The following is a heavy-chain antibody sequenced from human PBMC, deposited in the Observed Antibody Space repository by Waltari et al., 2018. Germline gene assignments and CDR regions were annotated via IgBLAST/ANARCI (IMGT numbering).Heavy chain of an antibody. CDR2: INHSGST. J-gene: IGHJ5*02. V-gene: IGHV4-34*01. Sequence: QVQLQQWGAGLLKPSETLSLTCAVYGGSFSGYYWSWIRQPPGKGLEWIGEINHSGSTNYNPSLKSRVTISVDTSKNQFSLKLSSVTAADTAVYYCARGAPIFGVTKGFDPWGQGTLVTVSS. CDR1: GGSFSGYY. D-gene: IGHD3-3*01. CDR3: ARGAPIFGVTKGFDP.